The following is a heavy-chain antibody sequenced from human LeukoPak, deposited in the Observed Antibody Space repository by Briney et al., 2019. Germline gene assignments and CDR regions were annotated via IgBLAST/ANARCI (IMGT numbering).Heavy chain of an antibody. CDR1: GFTFSSYS. V-gene: IGHV3-21*01. CDR2: IISSSSYI. CDR3: VRIKNRGYSPIDY. J-gene: IGHJ4*02. Sequence: GGSLRRSCAASGFTFSSYSMNWVRQAPGKGLEWVSSIISSSSYIYYADSVKVRFTISRDNDKNSLYLQMNGLRAEDTAVYYCVRIKNRGYSPIDYWGQGPLVTVSS. D-gene: IGHD5-18*01.